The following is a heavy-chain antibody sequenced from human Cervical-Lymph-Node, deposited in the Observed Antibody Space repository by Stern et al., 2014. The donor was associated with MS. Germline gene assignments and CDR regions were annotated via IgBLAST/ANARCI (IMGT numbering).Heavy chain of an antibody. CDR2: ISGSGADT. Sequence: VQLVQSGGGLVQPGGSLRLSCTASGLTFSSYGMSGVRQAPGKGLEWVSVISGSGADTYYGDSVKGRFTISRDNSKNTLYLRMNSLRAEDTAVYYCAKESGSYDYYYFGMDVWGQGTTVIVSS. CDR3: AKESGSYDYYYFGMDV. CDR1: GLTFSSYG. D-gene: IGHD1-26*01. J-gene: IGHJ6*02. V-gene: IGHV3-23*04.